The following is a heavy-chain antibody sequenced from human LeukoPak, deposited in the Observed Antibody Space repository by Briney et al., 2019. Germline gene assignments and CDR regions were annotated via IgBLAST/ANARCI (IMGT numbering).Heavy chain of an antibody. Sequence: SLRLSCAASGFVFHDFAMHWVRQSPGKGLEWVATISWNSDIILYADSVKGRFTISRDNDRHSLLMEMNSLRREDTALYYCVKSGGYYYMDAWGKGTTVIVSS. D-gene: IGHD2-15*01. CDR3: VKSGGYYYMDA. CDR1: GFVFHDFA. V-gene: IGHV3-9*01. CDR2: ISWNSDII. J-gene: IGHJ6*03.